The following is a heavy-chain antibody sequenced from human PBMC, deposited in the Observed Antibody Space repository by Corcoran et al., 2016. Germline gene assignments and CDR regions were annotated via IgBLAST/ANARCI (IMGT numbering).Heavy chain of an antibody. J-gene: IGHJ4*02. D-gene: IGHD5-18*01. V-gene: IGHV5-10-1*03. Sequence: EVQLVQSGAEVKKPGESLRISCKGSGYSFTSYWISWVRQMPGKGLEWMGRIDPSDSYTNYSPSFQGHVTISADKSISTAYLQWSSLKASDTAMYYCAGGRRGYSYGYGVGYWGQGTLVTVSS. CDR3: AGGRRGYSYGYGVGY. CDR2: IDPSDSYT. CDR1: GYSFTSYW.